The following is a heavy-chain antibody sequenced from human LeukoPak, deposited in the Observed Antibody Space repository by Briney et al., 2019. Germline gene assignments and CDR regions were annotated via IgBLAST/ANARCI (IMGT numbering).Heavy chain of an antibody. D-gene: IGHD2-15*01. CDR3: AGGTWGCSGGSCYYYYYYYMDV. CDR2: ISSSGSTI. Sequence: PGGSLGLSCAASGFTFSDFYMSWIRQAPGKGLEWVSYISSSGSTIYYADSVKGRFTISRDNAKNSLYLQMNSLRAEDTAVYYCAGGTWGCSGGSCYYYYYYYMDVWGKGTTVTVSS. V-gene: IGHV3-11*04. J-gene: IGHJ6*03. CDR1: GFTFSDFY.